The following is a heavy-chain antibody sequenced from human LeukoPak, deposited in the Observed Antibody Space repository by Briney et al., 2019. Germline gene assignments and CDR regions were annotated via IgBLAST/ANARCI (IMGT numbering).Heavy chain of an antibody. J-gene: IGHJ4*02. CDR1: GGSFSGYY. Sequence: SETLSLTCAVYGGSFSGYYWSWIRQPPGKGLEWIGEINDSGRINYNPSLKSRVTISLDTSKNQFSLKLSSVTAADTAVYYCARDVREDIVLMVYAYFDYWGQGTLVTVSS. D-gene: IGHD2-8*01. V-gene: IGHV4-34*01. CDR2: INDSGRI. CDR3: ARDVREDIVLMVYAYFDY.